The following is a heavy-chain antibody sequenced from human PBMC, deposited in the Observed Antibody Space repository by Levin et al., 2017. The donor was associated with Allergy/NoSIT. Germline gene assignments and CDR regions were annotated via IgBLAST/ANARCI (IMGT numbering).Heavy chain of an antibody. D-gene: IGHD5-18*01. CDR1: GGTFGTYG. Sequence: SCKASGGTFGTYGINWVRQAPGQGLEWMGGIVPVFGTANYAQRFQGRVTITADESTRTAYMELSSLRSEDTAMYYCARDGKDTVLVGEDYYYYMDVWGKGTTVTVSS. J-gene: IGHJ6*03. V-gene: IGHV1-69*01. CDR3: ARDGKDTVLVGEDYYYYMDV. CDR2: IVPVFGTA.